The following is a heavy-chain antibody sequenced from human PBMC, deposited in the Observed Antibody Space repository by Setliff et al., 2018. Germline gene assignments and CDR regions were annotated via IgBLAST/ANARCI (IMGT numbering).Heavy chain of an antibody. Sequence: PGGSLRLSCAASGFTFSNYWMNWVRQAPGKGLEWVANINQDGSEKKYVDSVKGRFTISRDNTKNSLYLQMNSLRAEDTAVYYCAKGVGSYYTSMYFDYWGQGTLVTVSS. D-gene: IGHD1-26*01. CDR3: AKGVGSYYTSMYFDY. J-gene: IGHJ4*02. CDR2: INQDGSEK. V-gene: IGHV3-7*03. CDR1: GFTFSNYW.